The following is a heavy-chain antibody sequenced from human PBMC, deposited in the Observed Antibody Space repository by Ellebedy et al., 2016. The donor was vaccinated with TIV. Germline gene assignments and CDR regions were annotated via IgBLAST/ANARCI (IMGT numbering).Heavy chain of an antibody. CDR3: VRVSRSGNYPG. CDR1: GFTFSSYD. J-gene: IGHJ4*02. CDR2: IGSSSDTI. D-gene: IGHD1-26*01. V-gene: IGHV3-48*02. Sequence: GGSLRLSXAASGFTFSSYDMNWVRQAPGKGLEWVSYIGSSSDTIYYADSVKGRFTISRDNAKNSLFLQMNSLREEDTAVYYCVRVSRSGNYPGWGQGTLVTVSS.